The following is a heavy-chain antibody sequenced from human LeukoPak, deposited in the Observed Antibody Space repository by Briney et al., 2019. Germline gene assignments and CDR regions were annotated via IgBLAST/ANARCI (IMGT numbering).Heavy chain of an antibody. CDR3: ARKHGYSGYDFVIGY. V-gene: IGHV1-2*02. Sequence: ASVKVYCKASGYTFTGYYMHWVRQAPGQGLEWMGWINPNSGGTNFAQKFQGRVTMTRDTSISTGYMELSRLRSDDTAVYYCARKHGYSGYDFVIGYWGQGTLVTVSS. CDR1: GYTFTGYY. D-gene: IGHD5-12*01. J-gene: IGHJ4*02. CDR2: INPNSGGT.